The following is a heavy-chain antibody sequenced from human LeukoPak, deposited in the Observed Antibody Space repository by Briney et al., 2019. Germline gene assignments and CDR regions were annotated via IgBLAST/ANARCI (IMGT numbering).Heavy chain of an antibody. CDR3: ARLKDYVWGSYRARDYYYGMDV. Sequence: PSETLSLTCTVSGGSISSYYWSWIRQPPGKGLEWIGYIYYSGSTNYNPSLKSRVTISVDTSKNQFSLKLSSVTAADTAVYYCARLKDYVWGSYRARDYYYGMDVWGQGTTVTVSS. V-gene: IGHV4-59*01. D-gene: IGHD3-16*02. CDR1: GGSISSYY. CDR2: IYYSGST. J-gene: IGHJ6*02.